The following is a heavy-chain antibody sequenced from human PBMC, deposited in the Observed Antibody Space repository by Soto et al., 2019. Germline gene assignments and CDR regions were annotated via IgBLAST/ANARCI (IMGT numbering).Heavy chain of an antibody. J-gene: IGHJ6*02. CDR2: SMPTFGTA. CDR1: GGTFSSYA. CDR3: ARGGAALYYYYYYGMDV. V-gene: IGHV1-69*01. D-gene: IGHD6-13*01. Sequence: QVQLVQSGAEVKKPGSSVKVSCKASGGTFSSYAISWVRQAPGRGLEWMGGSMPTFGTANYAQKFQGRVTITADESKSTAYMELRSLRCEDKAVYYCARGGAALYYYYYYGMDVWVQGTTVTVSS.